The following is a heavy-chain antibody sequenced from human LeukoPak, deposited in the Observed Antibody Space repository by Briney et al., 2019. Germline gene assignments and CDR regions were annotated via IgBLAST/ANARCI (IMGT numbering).Heavy chain of an antibody. V-gene: IGHV3-74*01. Sequence: GGSLRLSCAASGFAFRNYWMHWVRQGPGKGLLWVSRIIRDGRATSYADSVKGRFTISRDNATNTLYLQMNSLRAEDTAVYYCARDPYDILTGPYFDYWGQGTLVTVSS. CDR2: IIRDGRAT. J-gene: IGHJ4*02. CDR3: ARDPYDILTGPYFDY. D-gene: IGHD3-9*01. CDR1: GFAFRNYW.